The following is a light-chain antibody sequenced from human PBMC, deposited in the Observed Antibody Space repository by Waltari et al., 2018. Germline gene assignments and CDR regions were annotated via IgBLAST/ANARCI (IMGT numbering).Light chain of an antibody. CDR2: AAS. Sequence: IKLTQSPSFLSASVEARVTFTCRASRDIRNYLAWYQQKSGKAPKPLIFAASTLQSGVPSRFSGSGSGTEFTLTISSLQPEDLATYYCQQPPGTFGGGTKVEIK. V-gene: IGKV1-9*01. CDR1: RDIRNY. J-gene: IGKJ4*01. CDR3: QQPPGT.